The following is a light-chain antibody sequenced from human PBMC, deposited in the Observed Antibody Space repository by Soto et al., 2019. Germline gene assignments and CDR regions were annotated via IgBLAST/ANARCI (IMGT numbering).Light chain of an antibody. CDR3: QSYDTSLSGFYI. CDR1: SSNIGAGYN. V-gene: IGLV1-40*01. CDR2: DDN. Sequence: QSVLTQPPSVSGAPGQRVSISCTGSSSNIGAGYNVHWYQQLPGTAPKLLIYDDNNRPSGVPDRFSGSKSGTSASLAITGLQAVDEADYYCQSYDTSLSGFYIFGTGTKLTVL. J-gene: IGLJ1*01.